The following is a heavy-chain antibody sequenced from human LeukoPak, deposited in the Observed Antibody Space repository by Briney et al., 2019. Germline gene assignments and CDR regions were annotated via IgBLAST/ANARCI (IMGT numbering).Heavy chain of an antibody. V-gene: IGHV4-4*07. Sequence: SETLSLTCTVSGGSISSYYWSWIRQPAGKGLEWIGRIYSSGSTNYNPSLKSRVTMSVATSKNQFSLKLSSATAADTAVYYCARDNLDDAFDIRGEGTMVTVSS. CDR1: GGSISSYY. D-gene: IGHD1-1*01. J-gene: IGHJ3*02. CDR3: ARDNLDDAFDI. CDR2: IYSSGST.